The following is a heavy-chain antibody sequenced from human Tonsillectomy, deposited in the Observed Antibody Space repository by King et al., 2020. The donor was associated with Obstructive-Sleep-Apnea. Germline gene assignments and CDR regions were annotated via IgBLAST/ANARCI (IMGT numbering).Heavy chain of an antibody. CDR1: GGSISSGGYY. D-gene: IGHD4-17*01. CDR2: IYYSGST. CDR3: ARQGAQMTTVTTNWFDP. V-gene: IGHV4-31*03. J-gene: IGHJ5*02. Sequence: VQLQESGPGLVKPSQTLSLTCTVSGGSISSGGYYWSWIRQHPGKGLEWIGYIYYSGSTYYNPSLKSRVTLSVDTSKNQFSLKLSSVTAADTAVYYCARQGAQMTTVTTNWFDPWGQGTLVTVSS.